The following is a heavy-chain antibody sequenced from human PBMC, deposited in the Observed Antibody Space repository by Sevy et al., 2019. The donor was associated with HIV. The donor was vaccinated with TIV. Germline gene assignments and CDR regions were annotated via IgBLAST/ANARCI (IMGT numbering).Heavy chain of an antibody. V-gene: IGHV3-21*01. Sequence: GGSLRLSCTASGFTFSTYTMNWVRQAPGKGLEWVSSISSSSSYIYYADSVKGRFTISRDNAKNSLYLQMNSLRVEDTAVYYCARAAYYCSTTSCYIDYWGQGTLVTVSS. J-gene: IGHJ4*02. CDR3: ARAAYYCSTTSCYIDY. D-gene: IGHD2-2*02. CDR1: GFTFSTYT. CDR2: ISSSSSYI.